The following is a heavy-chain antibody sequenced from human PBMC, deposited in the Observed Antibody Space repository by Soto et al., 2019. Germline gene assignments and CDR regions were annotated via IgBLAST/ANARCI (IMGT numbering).Heavy chain of an antibody. CDR2: ISYDGSNK. D-gene: IGHD5-18*01. CDR3: AKGRYSYGRSSNFDY. Sequence: GGFLRLSCAASGFTFSSYGMHWVRQAPGKGLEWVAVISYDGSNKYYADSVKGRFTISRDNSKNTLYLQMNSLRAEDTAVYYCAKGRYSYGRSSNFDYWGQGXLVTVSS. J-gene: IGHJ4*02. V-gene: IGHV3-30*18. CDR1: GFTFSSYG.